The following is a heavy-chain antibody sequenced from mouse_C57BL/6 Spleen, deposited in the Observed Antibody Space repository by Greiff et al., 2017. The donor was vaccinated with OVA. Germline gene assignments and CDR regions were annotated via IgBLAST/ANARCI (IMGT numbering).Heavy chain of an antibody. D-gene: IGHD2-5*01. CDR1: GYSITSGYY. CDR3: ARRGDYYSNWFAY. Sequence: EVKLVESGPGLVKPSQSLSLTCSVTGYSITSGYYWNWIRQFPGNKLEWMGYISYDGSNNYNPSLKNRISITRDTSKNQFFLKLNSVTTEDTATYYCARRGDYYSNWFAYWGQGTLVTVSA. J-gene: IGHJ3*01. V-gene: IGHV3-6*01. CDR2: ISYDGSN.